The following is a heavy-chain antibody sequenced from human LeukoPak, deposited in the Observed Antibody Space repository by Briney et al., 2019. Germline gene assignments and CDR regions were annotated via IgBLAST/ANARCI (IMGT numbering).Heavy chain of an antibody. D-gene: IGHD2-2*02. J-gene: IGHJ6*03. CDR2: IYYSGST. Sequence: SETLSLTCTVSGGSISSYYWSWIRQPPGKGLEWIGYIYYSGSTNYNPSLKSRVTISVDRSKNQFSLKLSSVTAADTAVYYCARGLDLPNDCSSTSCYTEGDLGYYYYMDVWGKGTTVTVSS. V-gene: IGHV4-59*12. CDR1: GGSISSYY. CDR3: ARGLDLPNDCSSTSCYTEGDLGYYYYMDV.